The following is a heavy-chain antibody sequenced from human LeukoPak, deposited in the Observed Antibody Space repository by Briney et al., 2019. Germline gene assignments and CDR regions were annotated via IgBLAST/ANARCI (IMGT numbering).Heavy chain of an antibody. CDR3: ARGGSGWYWGLDI. CDR1: GGTFSSYA. D-gene: IGHD6-19*01. CDR2: IIPIFGTA. J-gene: IGHJ3*02. Sequence: ASVKVSCKASGGTFSSYAISWVRQAPGQGLEWMGGIIPIFGTANYAQKFQGRVTITADEPTSTAYMELSSLRSEDTAVYYCARGGSGWYWGLDIWGQGTMVTVSS. V-gene: IGHV1-69*01.